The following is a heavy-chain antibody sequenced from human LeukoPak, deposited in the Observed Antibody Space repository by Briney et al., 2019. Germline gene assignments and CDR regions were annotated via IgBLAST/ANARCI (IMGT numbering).Heavy chain of an antibody. D-gene: IGHD1-26*01. CDR3: VRDRGEFSYSHDY. Sequence: SETLSLTCTVSGGSLSIYYWSWIRQPPGKGLEWIGDIYYSGFTNYNPSLQSRVTISVDTSKNQFSLKLSSVTAADTGVYYCVRDRGEFSYSHDYWGQGTLVTVSS. J-gene: IGHJ4*02. CDR1: GGSLSIYY. V-gene: IGHV4-59*01. CDR2: IYYSGFT.